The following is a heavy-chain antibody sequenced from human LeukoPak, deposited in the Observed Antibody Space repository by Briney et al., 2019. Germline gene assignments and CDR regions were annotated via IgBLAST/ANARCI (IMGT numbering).Heavy chain of an antibody. CDR2: ISAYNGNT. J-gene: IGHJ6*02. CDR1: GYTFTSYG. D-gene: IGHD6-13*01. V-gene: IGHV1-18*01. Sequence: ASVKVSCTASGYTFTSYGISWVRQAPGQGLEWMGWISAYNGNTNYAQKLQGRVTMTTDTSTSTAYMELRSLRSDDTAVYYCARMAGIAAAGAQIYYYYGMDVWGQGTTVTVSS. CDR3: ARMAGIAAAGAQIYYYYGMDV.